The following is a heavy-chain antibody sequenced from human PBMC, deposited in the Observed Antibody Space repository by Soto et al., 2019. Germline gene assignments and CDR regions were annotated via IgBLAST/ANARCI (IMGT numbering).Heavy chain of an antibody. CDR2: ISSSSSYI. CDR3: ASLADDRYYYYGMDV. J-gene: IGHJ6*02. D-gene: IGHD1-1*01. V-gene: IGHV3-21*01. Sequence: PGGSLRLSCAASGFTFSSYSMNWVRQAPGKGLEWVSSISSSSSYIYYADSVKGRFTISRDNAKNSLYLQMNSLRAEDTAVYYCASLADDRYYYYGMDVWGQGTTVTVSS. CDR1: GFTFSSYS.